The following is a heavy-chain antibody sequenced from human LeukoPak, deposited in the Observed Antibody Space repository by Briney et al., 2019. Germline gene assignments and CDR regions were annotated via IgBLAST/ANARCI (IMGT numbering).Heavy chain of an antibody. V-gene: IGHV4-30-4*01. J-gene: IGHJ4*02. CDR2: IYYGGST. Sequence: PSQTLSLTCTVSGGSISSGDYYWSWIRQPPGKGLEWIGYIYYGGSTYYNPSLKSRVTISVDTSKNQFSLKLSSVTAADTAVYYCAREGITRGPFDYWGQGTLVTVSS. CDR1: GGSISSGDYY. D-gene: IGHD3-16*01. CDR3: AREGITRGPFDY.